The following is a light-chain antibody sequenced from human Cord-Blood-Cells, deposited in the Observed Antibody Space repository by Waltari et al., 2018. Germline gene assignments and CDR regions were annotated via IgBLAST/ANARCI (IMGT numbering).Light chain of an antibody. J-gene: IGKJ3*01. Sequence: EIVLTQSPATLWLSPGERAPLSCRASQSVSSYLAWYQQKPGQAPRLLIYDASNRATGIPARFSGSGSGTDFTLTISSLEPEDFAVYYCQQPLFTFGPGTKVDIK. CDR1: QSVSSY. CDR3: QQPLFT. CDR2: DAS. V-gene: IGKV3-11*01.